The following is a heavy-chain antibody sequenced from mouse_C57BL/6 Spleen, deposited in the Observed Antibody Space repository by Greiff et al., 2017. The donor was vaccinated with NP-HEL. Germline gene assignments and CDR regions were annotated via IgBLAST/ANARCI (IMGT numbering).Heavy chain of an antibody. D-gene: IGHD1-1*01. V-gene: IGHV5-4*01. CDR1: GFTFSSYA. CDR2: ISDGGSYT. CDR3: ARDGILRYQGYCDY. Sequence: EVQLVESGGGLVKPGGSLKLSCAASGFTFSSYAMSWVRQTPEKRLEWVATISDGGSYTYYPDNVKGRFTISRDNAKNNLYLQMSHLKSEDTAMYYCARDGILRYQGYCDYWGQGTTLTVSS. J-gene: IGHJ2*01.